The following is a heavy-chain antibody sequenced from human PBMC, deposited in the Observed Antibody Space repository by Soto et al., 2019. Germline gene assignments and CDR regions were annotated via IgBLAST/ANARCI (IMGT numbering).Heavy chain of an antibody. V-gene: IGHV3-23*01. J-gene: IGHJ6*02. CDR3: ARDNWNGAYYGLDV. CDR2: MSGSGSSI. Sequence: EAQLLESGGGLVQPSESLALSCVASHFAFNIDTMTWVRQAPGKGLEWVSSMSGSGSSIYYADSVKGRFTITRDKSKKTLYLQMNSLRAEDTAVYWCARDNWNGAYYGLDVWGQGTTVTVS. CDR1: HFAFNIDT. D-gene: IGHD1-20*01.